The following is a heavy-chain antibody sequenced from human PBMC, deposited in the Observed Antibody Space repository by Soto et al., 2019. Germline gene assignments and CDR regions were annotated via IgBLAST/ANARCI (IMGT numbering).Heavy chain of an antibody. D-gene: IGHD2-2*01. CDR2: ISSSGDRT. CDR3: AKSILYCSGTSCYVFDF. Sequence: PGGSLRLSCAASGFTFSSYAMNWVRQAPGKGLEWVSAISSSGDRTYYADSVKGRFTISRDNSKNTLYLQVNSLRADDTAVYYCAKSILYCSGTSCYVFDFWGQGTLVTVPQ. V-gene: IGHV3-23*01. CDR1: GFTFSSYA. J-gene: IGHJ4*02.